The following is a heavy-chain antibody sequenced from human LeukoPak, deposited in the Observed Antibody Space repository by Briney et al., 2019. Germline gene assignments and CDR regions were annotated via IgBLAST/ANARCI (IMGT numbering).Heavy chain of an antibody. Sequence: PGGSLRLSCAASGFTLSTYWMSWVRQAPGKGLEWVAHIKQDGSQEYYVDSVRGRFTISRDNSKNTLYLQMNSLRAEDTAVYYCARDYYGSGRNGYFDYWGQGTLVTVSS. CDR3: ARDYYGSGRNGYFDY. CDR1: GFTLSTYW. D-gene: IGHD3-10*01. J-gene: IGHJ4*02. CDR2: IKQDGSQE. V-gene: IGHV3-7*01.